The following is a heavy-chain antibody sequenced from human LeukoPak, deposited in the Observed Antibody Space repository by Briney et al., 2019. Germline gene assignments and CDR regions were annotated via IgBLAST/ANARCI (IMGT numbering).Heavy chain of an antibody. D-gene: IGHD3-10*01. CDR1: GGSFSGYY. CDR2: KNNMGST. V-gene: IGHV4-34*01. Sequence: SETLSLTCAVYGGSFSGYYWSWIRQPPGKGLEWIGEKNNMGSTNYNPSLKSRVTISVDTSKNQFSLKLSSVTAADTAVYYCARGGFYYYGSGSYYRNLYYFDYWGQGTLVTVSS. J-gene: IGHJ4*02. CDR3: ARGGFYYYGSGSYYRNLYYFDY.